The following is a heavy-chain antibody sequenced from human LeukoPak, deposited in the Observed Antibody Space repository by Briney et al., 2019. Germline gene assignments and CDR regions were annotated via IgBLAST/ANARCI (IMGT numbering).Heavy chain of an antibody. CDR2: INHSGSV. Sequence: PSETLSLTCGVHGGSFSGFYWSWIRLPPGKGPEWIGQINHSGSVNYNPSLRSRVTISVDMSKNQFSLNLRSVTAADTGVYYCASTYYDSGGFSPFDYWGQGSLVTVSS. D-gene: IGHD3-22*01. J-gene: IGHJ4*02. V-gene: IGHV4-34*01. CDR1: GGSFSGFY. CDR3: ASTYYDSGGFSPFDY.